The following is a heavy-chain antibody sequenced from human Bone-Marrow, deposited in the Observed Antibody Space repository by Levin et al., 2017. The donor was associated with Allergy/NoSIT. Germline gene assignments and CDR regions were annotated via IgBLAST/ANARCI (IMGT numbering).Heavy chain of an antibody. CDR1: GGTFSSYA. Sequence: AGGSLRLSCKASGGTFSSYAISWVRQAPGQGLEWMGGIIPIFGTANYAQKFQGRVTITADESTSTAYMELSSLRSEDTAVYYCARSIAVAGIPKEPYDAFDIWGQGTMVTVSS. CDR2: IIPIFGTA. D-gene: IGHD6-19*01. J-gene: IGHJ3*02. CDR3: ARSIAVAGIPKEPYDAFDI. V-gene: IGHV1-69*01.